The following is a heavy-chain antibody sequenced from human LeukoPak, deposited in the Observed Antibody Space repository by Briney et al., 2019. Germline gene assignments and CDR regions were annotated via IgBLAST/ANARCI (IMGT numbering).Heavy chain of an antibody. D-gene: IGHD3-3*01. Sequence: SETLSLTCTVSGGSIRSSSYYWAWIRQPPGKGLEWIGSIYYSGTAYYKPSLKSRVTISVDTSKNQFSLTLSSVTAADTAVYYCARRFMGFGYWGQGTLVTVSS. CDR1: GGSIRSSSYY. CDR3: ARRFMGFGY. J-gene: IGHJ4*02. V-gene: IGHV4-39*01. CDR2: IYYSGTA.